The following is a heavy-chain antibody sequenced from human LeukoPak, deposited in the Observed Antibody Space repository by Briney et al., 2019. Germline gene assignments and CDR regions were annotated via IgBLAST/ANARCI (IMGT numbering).Heavy chain of an antibody. CDR1: GYTLTELS. D-gene: IGHD2-2*01. CDR3: ATAQVVPAAIGWFDP. Sequence: ASVKVSCKVSGYTLTELSMHWVRQAPGKGLEWMGGFDPEDGETIYAQKFQGRVTMTEDTSTDTAYMELSSLRSEDTAVYYCATAQVVPAAIGWFDPWGQGTLVTVSS. J-gene: IGHJ5*02. CDR2: FDPEDGET. V-gene: IGHV1-24*01.